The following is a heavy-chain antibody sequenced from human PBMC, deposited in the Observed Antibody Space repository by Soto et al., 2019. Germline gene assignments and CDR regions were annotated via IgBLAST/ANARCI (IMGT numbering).Heavy chain of an antibody. V-gene: IGHV6-1*01. J-gene: IGHJ5*02. CDR2: TYYRSKWYY. Sequence: SQTLSLTCAISGDSFSSNSVAWNWIRQSPSRGLEWLGRTYYRSKWYYHYAVSVKSRITINPDTSKNKFSLQLNSVTPDDTAVYYCAIDSVPNWFDPWGQGTLVTVSS. CDR1: GDSFSSNSVA. CDR3: AIDSVPNWFDP.